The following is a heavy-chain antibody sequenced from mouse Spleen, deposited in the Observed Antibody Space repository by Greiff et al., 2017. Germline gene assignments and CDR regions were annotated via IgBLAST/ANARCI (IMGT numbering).Heavy chain of an antibody. D-gene: IGHD2-4*01. Sequence: VQLQQSGTVLARPGAPVKLSCKASGYTFTSYWMNWVKQRPGRGLEWIGRIDPSDSETHYHQKFKDKATLTVDKSSSTAYIQLSSLTSEDSAVYYCANMITNYFDYWGQGTTLTVSS. J-gene: IGHJ2*01. CDR3: ANMITNYFDY. CDR2: IDPSDSET. V-gene: IGHV1-61*01. CDR1: GYTFTSYW.